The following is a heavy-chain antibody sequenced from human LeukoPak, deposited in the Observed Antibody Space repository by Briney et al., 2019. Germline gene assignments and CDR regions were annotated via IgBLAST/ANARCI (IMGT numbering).Heavy chain of an antibody. Sequence: SETLSLTCTVSGGSISGYYWSWIRQPPEKGLEWIGYIFYTGSANYNPSLKSRGTISVVTSKNQFSLKLNSVTAADTAIYYCARGSLTVAPAFDIWGQGTMFPVPS. D-gene: IGHD4-23*01. J-gene: IGHJ3*02. CDR3: ARGSLTVAPAFDI. CDR1: GGSISGYY. V-gene: IGHV4-59*12. CDR2: IFYTGSA.